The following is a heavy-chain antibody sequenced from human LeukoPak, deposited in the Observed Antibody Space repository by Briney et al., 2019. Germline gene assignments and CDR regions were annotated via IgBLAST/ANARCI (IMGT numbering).Heavy chain of an antibody. Sequence: KPSETLSLICAVYGGSFSGYYWSWLRQPPGKGLEWLGEINHSGSTHYNPSLKSRVTISVDTSKNQFSLKLSSVTAADTPVYYYGGVRMTTVTSYYYYYMDVWGKGTTVTVSS. V-gene: IGHV4-34*01. D-gene: IGHD4-11*01. CDR3: GGVRMTTVTSYYYYYMDV. J-gene: IGHJ6*03. CDR1: GGSFSGYY. CDR2: INHSGST.